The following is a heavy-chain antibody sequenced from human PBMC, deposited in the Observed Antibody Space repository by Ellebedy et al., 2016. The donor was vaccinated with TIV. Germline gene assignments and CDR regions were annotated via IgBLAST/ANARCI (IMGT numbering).Heavy chain of an antibody. Sequence: MPSETLSLTCTVSGGSISSYYWSWIRQPAGKGLEWIGRIYSTGSTGGTNYSPSLKSRITMSVDRSKNQFSLKLSSVTAEDTAVYYCARDGLHSSGWYCDYWGQGTQVTVSS. CDR3: ARDGLHSSGWYCDY. V-gene: IGHV4-4*07. D-gene: IGHD3-22*01. CDR2: IYSTGSTGGT. CDR1: GGSISSYY. J-gene: IGHJ4*02.